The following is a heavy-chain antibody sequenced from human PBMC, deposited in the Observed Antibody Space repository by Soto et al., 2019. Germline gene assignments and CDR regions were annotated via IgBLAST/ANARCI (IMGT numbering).Heavy chain of an antibody. Sequence: GGSLRLSCVDSGFTFNNAWMNWVRQAPGKGLEWVGRIKSKTDGGTTDYAALVKGRFTISRDDSKTTLYLQMNGLKTEDTAVYYCTTAENYYDSSSFDYWGQGTLVTVSS. CDR2: IKSKTDGGTT. J-gene: IGHJ4*02. CDR3: TTAENYYDSSSFDY. CDR1: GFTFNNAW. D-gene: IGHD3-22*01. V-gene: IGHV3-15*01.